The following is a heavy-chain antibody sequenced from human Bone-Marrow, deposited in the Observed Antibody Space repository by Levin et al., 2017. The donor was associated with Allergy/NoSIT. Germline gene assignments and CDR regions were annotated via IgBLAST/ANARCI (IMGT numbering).Heavy chain of an antibody. D-gene: IGHD6-19*01. Sequence: GESLKISCAASGFTFSSYSMNWVRQAPGKGLEWVSSISSSSSYIYYADSVKGRFTISRDNAKNSLYLQMNSLRAEDTAVYYCARDGGTIAVAVPHGMDVWGQGTTVTVSS. CDR2: ISSSSSYI. V-gene: IGHV3-21*01. J-gene: IGHJ6*02. CDR3: ARDGGTIAVAVPHGMDV. CDR1: GFTFSSYS.